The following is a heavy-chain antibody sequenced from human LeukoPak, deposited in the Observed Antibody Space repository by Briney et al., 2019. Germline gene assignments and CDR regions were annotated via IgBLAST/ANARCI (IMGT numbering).Heavy chain of an antibody. Sequence: GGSLRLSCAASGFTFSSYWTSWVRQAPGKGLEWVANIKQDGSEKYYVDSVKGRFTISRDNAKNSLYLQMNSLKTEDTAVYFCTGSFGELSFFDYWGQGTLVTVSS. D-gene: IGHD3-10*01. J-gene: IGHJ4*02. CDR3: TGSFGELSFFDY. V-gene: IGHV3-7*03. CDR2: IKQDGSEK. CDR1: GFTFSSYW.